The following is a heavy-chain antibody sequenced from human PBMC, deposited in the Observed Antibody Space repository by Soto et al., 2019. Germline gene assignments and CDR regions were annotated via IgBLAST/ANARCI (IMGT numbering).Heavy chain of an antibody. CDR2: INAGNGNT. Sequence: ASVKVSCKASGYTFTSYDMHWVRQAPGQRLEWMGWINAGNGNTKYSQKFQGRVTITRDTSASTAYMELSSLRSEDTAVYYCAREAVRLGVAARLRGWFDPWGQGTLVTVSS. CDR3: AREAVRLGVAARLRGWFDP. D-gene: IGHD6-6*01. V-gene: IGHV1-3*01. CDR1: GYTFTSYD. J-gene: IGHJ5*02.